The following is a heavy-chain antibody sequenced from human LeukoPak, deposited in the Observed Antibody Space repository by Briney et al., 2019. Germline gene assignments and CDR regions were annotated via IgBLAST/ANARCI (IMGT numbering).Heavy chain of an antibody. J-gene: IGHJ6*03. CDR1: ESTFSSYG. Sequence: GGSLRLSCAASESTFSSYGMNWVRQAPGKGLEWVSRISSSGTYTDYTDSVRGRFTISRDNAKNSLYLQMNSLRAEDTALYFCARGVGYCSSSRCSPGYYMDVWGQGTTVTVFS. CDR2: ISSSGTYT. CDR3: ARGVGYCSSSRCSPGYYMDV. V-gene: IGHV3-21*01. D-gene: IGHD2-15*01.